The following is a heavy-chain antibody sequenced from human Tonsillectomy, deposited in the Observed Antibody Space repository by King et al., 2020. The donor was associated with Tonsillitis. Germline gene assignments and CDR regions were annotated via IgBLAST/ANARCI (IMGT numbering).Heavy chain of an antibody. CDR2: IYHSGST. D-gene: IGHD5-18*01. CDR3: AREGPRGNSYGGGFDY. V-gene: IGHV4-38-2*02. Sequence: QLQESGPGLVKPSETLSLTCAVSGYSISSGYYWGWIRQPPGKGLEWIGSIYHSGSTYYNPSLKSRVTISVDTSKNQFSLKLSSVTAADTAVYYCAREGPRGNSYGGGFDYWGQGTLVTVSS. CDR1: GYSISSGYY. J-gene: IGHJ4*02.